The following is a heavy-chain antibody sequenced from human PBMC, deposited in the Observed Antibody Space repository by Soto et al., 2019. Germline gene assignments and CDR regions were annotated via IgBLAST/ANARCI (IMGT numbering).Heavy chain of an antibody. CDR3: ATYARLDY. D-gene: IGHD2-2*01. CDR1: GFTVSNNY. J-gene: IGHJ4*02. CDR2: IYSGGST. V-gene: IGHV3-53*02. Sequence: EVQLVETGGGLIQPGGSLRLSCAASGFTVSNNYMSWVRQAPGKGLEWVSLIYSGGSTFYADSVKGRFTISRDNSKNTLCLQMNSLRAEDTAVYFGATYARLDYWGQGTLVTVSS.